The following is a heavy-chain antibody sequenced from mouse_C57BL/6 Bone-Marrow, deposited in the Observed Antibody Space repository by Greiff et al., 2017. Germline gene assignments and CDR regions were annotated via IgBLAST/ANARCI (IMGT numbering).Heavy chain of an antibody. Sequence: EVKVVESGGGLVKPGGSLKLSCAASGFTFSDYGMHWVRQAPEKGLEWVAYISSGSSTIYYADTVKGRFTISRDNAKNTLFLQMTSLRAEDTAMYYCARGIIWLSMDYWGQGTSVTVSS. CDR2: ISSGSSTI. CDR3: ARGIIWLSMDY. J-gene: IGHJ4*01. D-gene: IGHD1-1*02. V-gene: IGHV5-17*01. CDR1: GFTFSDYG.